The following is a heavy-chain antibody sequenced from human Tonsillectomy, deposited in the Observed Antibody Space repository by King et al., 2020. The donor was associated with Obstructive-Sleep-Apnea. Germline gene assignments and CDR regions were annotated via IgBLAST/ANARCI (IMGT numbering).Heavy chain of an antibody. CDR2: RWYDGSNK. V-gene: IGHV3-33*01. CDR1: GFTFSSYG. CDR3: ARGMATITRRTYHYGMDV. Sequence: QLVQSGGGVVQPGMSLRLSCAASGFTFSSYGMHWVRPAPGKGLEWVAVRWYDGSNKYYVDSVKGRFTISRDISKNTLYLQMNSLRAEDTAVYYCARGMATITRRTYHYGMDVWGQGTTVTVFS. D-gene: IGHD5-24*01. J-gene: IGHJ6*02.